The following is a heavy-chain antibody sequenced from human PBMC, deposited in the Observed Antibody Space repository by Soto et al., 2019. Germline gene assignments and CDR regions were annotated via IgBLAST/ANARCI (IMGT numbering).Heavy chain of an antibody. CDR3: AKDVGFSNSLYLDY. V-gene: IGHV3-30*18. CDR2: IRGSGINK. D-gene: IGHD2-2*01. CDR1: GFTLSSYA. Sequence: PGGSLRLSCVASGFTLSSYAMTWVRQAPEKGLKWVAGIRGSGINKYYADSVKGRFTISRDNSKNTLYLQMNSLIAEYTAVYYCAKDVGFSNSLYLDYWGQGTLVTVSS. J-gene: IGHJ4*02.